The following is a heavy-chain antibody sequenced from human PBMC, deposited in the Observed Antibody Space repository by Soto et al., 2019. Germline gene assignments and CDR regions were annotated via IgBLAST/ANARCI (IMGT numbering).Heavy chain of an antibody. V-gene: IGHV3-30*18. Sequence: QVQLVESGGGVVQPGRSLRLSCAGSGFTFSGFGMHWVRQAPGKGLEWVAVISYDGNNEYYADSVKGRFTISRDNSKNTLYLQMNSLRAEDTSVYYCAKEGIPRDCGGGCCYSIQAYWGQGTLATASS. CDR3: AKEGIPRDCGGGCCYSIQAY. J-gene: IGHJ4*02. CDR1: GFTFSGFG. D-gene: IGHD2-15*01. CDR2: ISYDGNNE.